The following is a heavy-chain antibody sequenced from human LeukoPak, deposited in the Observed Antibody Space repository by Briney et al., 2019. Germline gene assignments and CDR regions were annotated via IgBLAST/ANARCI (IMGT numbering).Heavy chain of an antibody. V-gene: IGHV3-74*01. CDR1: GFTFSSYW. CDR2: INSDGSST. D-gene: IGHD3-9*01. J-gene: IGHJ4*02. CDR3: ATQAYYDILTGYTPFDY. Sequence: GGSLRLSCAASGFTFSSYWMHWVRQAPGKGLVWVSRINSDGSSTSYADSVKGRFTISRDNAKNTLYLQMNSLRAEDTAVYYCATQAYYDILTGYTPFDYWGQGTPVTVSS.